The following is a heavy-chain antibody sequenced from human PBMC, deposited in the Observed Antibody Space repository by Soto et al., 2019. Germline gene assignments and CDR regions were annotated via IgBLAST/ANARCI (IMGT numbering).Heavy chain of an antibody. J-gene: IGHJ4*02. CDR1: GGSFNGYD. D-gene: IGHD3-22*01. CDR2: INHSGST. V-gene: IGHV4-34*01. Sequence: EVLFLPGAGYGGSFNGYDCGCLRQPPGEGLGWIGGINHSGSTSYSPCIKSRVTVSVDTSKNQVSLKLSSVTAADTAVYYCARRITLRVVVQRDAPVKYYFDSWPPGTLLTV. CDR3: ARRITLRVVVQRDAPVKYYFDS.